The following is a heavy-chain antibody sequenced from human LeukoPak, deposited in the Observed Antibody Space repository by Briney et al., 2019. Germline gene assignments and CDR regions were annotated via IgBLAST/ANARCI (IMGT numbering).Heavy chain of an antibody. Sequence: SETLSLTCTVSGGSISSSYWSWVRQPPGKGLEWIGYIYYSGSTNYNPSFKSRVAISVDTSKNQFSLKLSSVTAADTAVYYCATWGIAVAGTFDYWGQGTLVTVST. CDR1: GGSISSSY. CDR3: ATWGIAVAGTFDY. J-gene: IGHJ4*02. D-gene: IGHD6-19*01. CDR2: IYYSGST. V-gene: IGHV4-59*08.